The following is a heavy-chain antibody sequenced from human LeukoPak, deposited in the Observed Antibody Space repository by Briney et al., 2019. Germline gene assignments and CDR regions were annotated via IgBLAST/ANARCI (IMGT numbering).Heavy chain of an antibody. CDR1: GFTFSSYA. J-gene: IGHJ4*02. V-gene: IGHV3-23*01. CDR2: ISGSDGTT. D-gene: IGHD1-1*01. CDR3: AKVDNWKHGHHDY. Sequence: PGGSLRLSCAASGFTFSSYAMSWVRQAPGKGLEWVSSISGSDGTTCYADSVKGRFTISRDNSKYTLSLQMNSLRAEDTAVYYCAKVDNWKHGHHDYWGQGTLVTVSS.